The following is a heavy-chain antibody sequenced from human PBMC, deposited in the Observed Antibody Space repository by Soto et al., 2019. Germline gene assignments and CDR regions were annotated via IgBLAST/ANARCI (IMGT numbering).Heavy chain of an antibody. J-gene: IGHJ5*02. CDR1: GGSISSYY. Sequence: PSETLSLTCTVSGGSISSYYWSWIRQPPGKGLEWIGYIYYSGSTNYNPSLKSRVTISVDTSKNQFSLKLSSVTAADTAVYYCARYAGSGYLNWFDPWGQGTLVTVSS. V-gene: IGHV4-59*01. CDR2: IYYSGST. D-gene: IGHD3-22*01. CDR3: ARYAGSGYLNWFDP.